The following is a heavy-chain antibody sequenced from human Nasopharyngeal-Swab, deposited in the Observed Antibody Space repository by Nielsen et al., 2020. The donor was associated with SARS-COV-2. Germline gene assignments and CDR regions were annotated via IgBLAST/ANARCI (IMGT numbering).Heavy chain of an antibody. Sequence: SVKVSCKVSGYTLTELSMHWVRQAPGKGLEWMGGIIPIFGTANYAQKFQGRVTITADESTSTAYMELSSLRSEDTAVYYCASWVGDYEFDYWGQGTLVTVSS. D-gene: IGHD4-17*01. J-gene: IGHJ4*02. V-gene: IGHV1-69*13. CDR2: IIPIFGTA. CDR3: ASWVGDYEFDY. CDR1: GYTLTELS.